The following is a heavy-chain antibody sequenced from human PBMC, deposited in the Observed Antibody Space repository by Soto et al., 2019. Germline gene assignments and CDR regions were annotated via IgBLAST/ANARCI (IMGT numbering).Heavy chain of an antibody. V-gene: IGHV1-69*13. CDR1: GGTFSSYA. CDR3: ARDRDPVGYNWNYQYYFDY. Sequence: SVKVSCKASGGTFSSYAISWVRQAPGQGLEWMGGIIPIFGTANYAQKFQGRVTITADESTSTAYMELSSLRSEDTAVYYCARDRDPVGYNWNYQYYFDYWGQGTLVTVSS. D-gene: IGHD1-7*01. J-gene: IGHJ4*02. CDR2: IIPIFGTA.